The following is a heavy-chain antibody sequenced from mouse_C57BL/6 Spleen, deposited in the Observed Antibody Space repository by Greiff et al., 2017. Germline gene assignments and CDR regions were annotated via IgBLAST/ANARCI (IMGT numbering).Heavy chain of an antibody. V-gene: IGHV5-4*01. CDR1: GFTFSSYA. CDR2: ISDGGSYT. J-gene: IGHJ1*03. Sequence: EVQLVESGGGLVKPGGSLKLSCAASGFTFSSYAMSWVRQTPEKRLEWVATISDGGSYTYYPDNVKGRFTISRDNAKNNLYLQMSHLKSEDTAMYYCARGDDRDWYFDVWGTGTTVTVSS. D-gene: IGHD2-14*01. CDR3: ARGDDRDWYFDV.